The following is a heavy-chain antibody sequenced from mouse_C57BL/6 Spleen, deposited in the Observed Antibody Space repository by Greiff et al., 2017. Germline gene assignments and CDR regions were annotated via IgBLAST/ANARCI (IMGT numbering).Heavy chain of an antibody. CDR1: GYTFTSYW. V-gene: IGHV1-55*01. CDR2: IYPGSGST. J-gene: IGHJ1*03. Sequence: QVQLKQPGAELVKPGASVKMSCKASGYTFTSYWITWVKQRPGQGLEWIGDIYPGSGSTNYNEKFKSKATLTVDTSSSTAYMQLSSLTSEDSAVYYCARRIYYYGRGDWYFDVWGTGTTVTVSS. CDR3: ARRIYYYGRGDWYFDV. D-gene: IGHD1-1*01.